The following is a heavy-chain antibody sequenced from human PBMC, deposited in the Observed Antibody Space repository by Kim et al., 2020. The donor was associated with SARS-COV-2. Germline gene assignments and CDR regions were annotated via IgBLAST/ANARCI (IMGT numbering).Heavy chain of an antibody. D-gene: IGHD3-10*01. Sequence: GGSLRLSCAASGFTFDDYGMSWVRQAPGKGLEWVSGINWNGGSTGYADSVKGRFTISRDNAKNSLYLQMNSLRAEDTALYHCARASRSDYYGSGSYPAVFDIWGQGTMVTVSS. CDR2: INWNGGST. CDR3: ARASRSDYYGSGSYPAVFDI. J-gene: IGHJ3*02. CDR1: GFTFDDYG. V-gene: IGHV3-20*01.